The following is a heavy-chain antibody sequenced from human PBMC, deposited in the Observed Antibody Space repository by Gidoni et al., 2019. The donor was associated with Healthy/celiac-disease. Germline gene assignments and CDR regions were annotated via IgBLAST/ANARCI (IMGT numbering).Heavy chain of an antibody. J-gene: IGHJ4*02. V-gene: IGHV4-39*01. CDR1: GGSISSSSYY. D-gene: IGHD1-26*01. CDR3: AGVVGATTAFDY. Sequence: QLQLQESGPGLVKPSETLSLTCTVSGGSISSSSYYWGWIRQPPGKGLEWIGSIYYSGSTYYNPSLKSRVTISVDTSKNQFSLKLSSVTAADTAVYYCAGVVGATTAFDYWGQGTLVTVSS. CDR2: IYYSGST.